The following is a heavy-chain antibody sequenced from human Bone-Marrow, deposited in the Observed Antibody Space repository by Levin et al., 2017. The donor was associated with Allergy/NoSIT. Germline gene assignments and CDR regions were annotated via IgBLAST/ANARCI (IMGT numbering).Heavy chain of an antibody. D-gene: IGHD2-2*01. J-gene: IGHJ6*02. Sequence: GGSLRLSCEASGVTFSNAWMTWVRQVPGKGLEWLGRIKSTIDGGTTDYAAPVKGRFTISRDDWENTVYLQMTSLETEEPGGDYCSQGSPVVVPAASYGMDVWGQGTTVTVSS. CDR2: IKSTIDGGTT. CDR1: GVTFSNAW. V-gene: IGHV3-15*01. CDR3: SQGSPVVVPAASYGMDV.